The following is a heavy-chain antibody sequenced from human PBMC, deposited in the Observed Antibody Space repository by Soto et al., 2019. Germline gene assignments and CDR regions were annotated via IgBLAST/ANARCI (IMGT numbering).Heavy chain of an antibody. CDR3: AKDWKYYYDSSGFLDH. CDR2: ISGSGGST. Sequence: GGSLRLSCVASGFTFSSCAMSWVRQAPGKGLEWVSAISGSGGSTYYADSVKGRFTISRDDSKNTLYLQMNSLRAEDTAVYYCAKDWKYYYDSSGFLDHWGQGTLVTVSS. D-gene: IGHD3-22*01. CDR1: GFTFSSCA. V-gene: IGHV3-23*01. J-gene: IGHJ1*01.